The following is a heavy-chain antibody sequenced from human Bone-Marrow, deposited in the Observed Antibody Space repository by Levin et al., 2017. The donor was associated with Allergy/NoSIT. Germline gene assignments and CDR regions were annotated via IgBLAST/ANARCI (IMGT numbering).Heavy chain of an antibody. D-gene: IGHD2-15*01. J-gene: IGHJ4*02. CDR1: GFTFSSYA. CDR2: ISGSGDNT. CDR3: AKDRGMGGGSCFEY. V-gene: IGHV3-23*01. Sequence: RTGGSLRLSCAPSGFTFSSYAMSWVRQPPGKGLEWVSAISGSGDNTYYADSVKGRFTISRDNSKNTLYLQMNSLRVEDTAVYYCAKDRGMGGGSCFEYWGQGSLVTVSS.